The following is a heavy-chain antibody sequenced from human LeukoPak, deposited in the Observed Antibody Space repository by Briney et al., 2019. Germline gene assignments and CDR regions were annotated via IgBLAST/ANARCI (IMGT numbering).Heavy chain of an antibody. CDR2: ISYDGSNK. V-gene: IGHV3-30-3*01. D-gene: IGHD3-22*01. Sequence: GGSLRLSCAASGFTFSSYAMHWVRQAPGKGLEWVAVISYDGSNKYYADSVKGRFTISRDNSKNTLYLQMNSLRAEDTAVYYRARRSGYLYYFDYWGQGTLVTVSS. CDR1: GFTFSSYA. CDR3: ARRSGYLYYFDY. J-gene: IGHJ4*02.